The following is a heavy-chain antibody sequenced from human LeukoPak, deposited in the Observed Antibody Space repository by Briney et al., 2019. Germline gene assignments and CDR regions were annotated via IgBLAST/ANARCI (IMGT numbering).Heavy chain of an antibody. V-gene: IGHV3-21*01. J-gene: IGHJ4*02. CDR1: GFTFSSYS. Sequence: PGGSLTLSCAASGFTFSSYSMNWVRQAPGKGLEWVSSISSSSSYIYYADSVKGRFTISRDNAKNSLYLQMNSLRAEDTAVYYCARGVYDILTGYYNDYWGQGTLVTVSS. D-gene: IGHD3-9*01. CDR2: ISSSSSYI. CDR3: ARGVYDILTGYYNDY.